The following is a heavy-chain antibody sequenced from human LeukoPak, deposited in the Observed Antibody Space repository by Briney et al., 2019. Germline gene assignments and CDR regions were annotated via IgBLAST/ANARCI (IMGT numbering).Heavy chain of an antibody. CDR3: ARDRNGGNTYYFDY. Sequence: PGGSLRLSCTVSGFTVSSNSMSWVRQAPGKGLEWVSFIYSDNTHYSDSVKGRFTISRDNSKNTLYLQMNSLRAEDTAVYYCARDRNGGNTYYFDYWGQGTLVTISS. V-gene: IGHV3-53*01. D-gene: IGHD4-23*01. CDR1: GFTVSSNS. CDR2: IYSDNT. J-gene: IGHJ4*02.